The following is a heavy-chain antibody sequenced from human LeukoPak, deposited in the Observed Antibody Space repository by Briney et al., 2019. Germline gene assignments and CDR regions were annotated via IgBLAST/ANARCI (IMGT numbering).Heavy chain of an antibody. CDR1: GGSISSGGYY. CDR2: IYYSGST. Sequence: PSETLSLTCTVSGGSISSGGYYWSWIRRHPGKGLEWIGYIYYSGSTYYNPSLKSRVTISVDTSKNQFSLKLSSVTAADTAVYYCARVYPGWFGELYFDYWGQGTLVTVSS. CDR3: ARVYPGWFGELYFDY. D-gene: IGHD3-10*01. V-gene: IGHV4-31*03. J-gene: IGHJ4*02.